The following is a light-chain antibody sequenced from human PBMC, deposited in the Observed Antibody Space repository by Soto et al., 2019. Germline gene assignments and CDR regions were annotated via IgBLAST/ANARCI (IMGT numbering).Light chain of an antibody. CDR1: QSVSSSH. CDR3: QLYGSSPLYI. CDR2: GAS. V-gene: IGKV3-20*01. Sequence: EIVLTQSPGTLSLSPGERATVSCRASQSVSSSHLASYQQKPGQAPRLLIYGASSRATGIPDRFSGSGSGTDFTLTISRLEPEDFAVYYCQLYGSSPLYIFGQGTNLEIK. J-gene: IGKJ2*01.